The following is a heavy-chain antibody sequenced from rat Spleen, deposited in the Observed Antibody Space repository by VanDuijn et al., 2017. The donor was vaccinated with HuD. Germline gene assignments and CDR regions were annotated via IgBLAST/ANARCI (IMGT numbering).Heavy chain of an antibody. Sequence: EVQLVESGGGLVQPGRSLKLSCAASGFTFGDYNMAWVRQAPTKGLEWVAYITTGGGSTFYRDSVKGRFTISRDNAKSTLYLQMDSLRSEDTATYYCTTGTIAAPYWYFDLWGPGTMVTVSS. CDR3: TTGTIAAPYWYFDL. D-gene: IGHD1-2*01. V-gene: IGHV5-27*01. CDR2: ITTGGGST. J-gene: IGHJ1*01. CDR1: GFTFGDYN.